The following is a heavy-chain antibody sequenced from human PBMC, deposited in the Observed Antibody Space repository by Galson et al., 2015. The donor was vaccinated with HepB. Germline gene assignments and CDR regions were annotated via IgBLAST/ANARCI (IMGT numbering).Heavy chain of an antibody. CDR3: ARSAGDLDY. J-gene: IGHJ4*02. Sequence: CAISGDSVSSNRAAWNWIRQSPSRGLEWLGRTYYRSKWYYGYAVSGKSRITINPDTSKNQFSLHLNSVTPEDTAVYYCARSAGDLDYWGQGSLVTVSS. D-gene: IGHD7-27*01. CDR1: GDSVSSNRAA. V-gene: IGHV6-1*01. CDR2: TYYRSKWYY.